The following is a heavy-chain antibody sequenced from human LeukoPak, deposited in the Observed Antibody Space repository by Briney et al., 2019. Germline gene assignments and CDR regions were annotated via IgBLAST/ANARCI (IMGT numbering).Heavy chain of an antibody. Sequence: GGSLRLSCVASGFSFSSYTMSWVRQAPGKGLEWVSSISSSSYIYYADSVKGRFTISRDNAKNSLYLQMNSLRAEDTAVYYCARDKGSGWEFDYWGQGTLVTVSS. D-gene: IGHD6-19*01. CDR1: GFSFSSYT. J-gene: IGHJ4*02. CDR3: ARDKGSGWEFDY. V-gene: IGHV3-21*01. CDR2: ISSSSYI.